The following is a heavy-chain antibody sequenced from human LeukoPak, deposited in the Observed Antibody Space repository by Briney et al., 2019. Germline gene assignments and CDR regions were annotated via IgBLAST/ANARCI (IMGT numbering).Heavy chain of an antibody. CDR1: EFTFSCYS. CDR2: ISSSSAII. CDR3: AKGLFKVTPNWLYP. Sequence: GGSLILSCAASEFTFSCYSIGWVRQAPGKGLEWISNISSSSAIIDFAVSVKVRFTISRDNSKFTLYLQMNSLRAEDTAVYYWAKGLFKVTPNWLYPSGQGTLVTVSP. J-gene: IGHJ5*02. D-gene: IGHD5-18*01. V-gene: IGHV3-23*01.